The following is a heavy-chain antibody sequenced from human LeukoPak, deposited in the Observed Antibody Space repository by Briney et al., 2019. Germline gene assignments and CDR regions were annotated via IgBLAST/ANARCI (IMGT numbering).Heavy chain of an antibody. CDR1: RFTFSSYL. CDR3: AKSGSSDPYYFDY. J-gene: IGHJ4*02. Sequence: PGGSLRLSCSASRFTFSSYLISWVRQAPGKGLEWVSGVSASGSTSYYADSVKGRFTTSRDNSKNTLYLQMNSLRAEDTAVYFCAKSGSSDPYYFDYWGQGTLVTVSS. V-gene: IGHV3-23*01. CDR2: VSASGSTS. D-gene: IGHD6-13*01.